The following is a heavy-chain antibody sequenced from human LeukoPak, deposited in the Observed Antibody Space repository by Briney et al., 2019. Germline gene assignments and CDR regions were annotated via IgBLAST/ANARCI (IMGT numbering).Heavy chain of an antibody. Sequence: GGSLRLSCAASGFTVSSTYMSWVRQAPGKGLEWVSVIYDGGSTYYADSVKGRFTISRDNSKNTLYLHMNSLRADDTAVYYCARDTGYTAIAVDWGQGTLVTVSS. J-gene: IGHJ4*02. V-gene: IGHV3-53*01. CDR3: ARDTGYTAIAVD. D-gene: IGHD6-19*01. CDR2: IYDGGST. CDR1: GFTVSSTY.